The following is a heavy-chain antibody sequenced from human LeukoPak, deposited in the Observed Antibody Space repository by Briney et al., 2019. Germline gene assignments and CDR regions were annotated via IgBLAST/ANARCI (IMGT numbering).Heavy chain of an antibody. Sequence: GGSLRLSCAASGFTVSINYMNWVRQAPGKGLEWVSVIFSGGDTYYADSVKGRFTISRDNPKNTLHLQMNSLRAEDTAVYYCARDRTPATRGFDIWGQGTLVTVSS. CDR1: GFTVSINY. CDR2: IFSGGDT. J-gene: IGHJ3*02. D-gene: IGHD1-26*01. CDR3: ARDRTPATRGFDI. V-gene: IGHV3-66*01.